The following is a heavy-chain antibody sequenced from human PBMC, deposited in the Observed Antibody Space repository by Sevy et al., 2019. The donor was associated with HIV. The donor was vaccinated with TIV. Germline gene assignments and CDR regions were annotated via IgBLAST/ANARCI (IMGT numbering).Heavy chain of an antibody. J-gene: IGHJ4*02. Sequence: GGSLRLSCEASRFTFNIYSMIWVRQAPGKGLEWVSSISSSSNYIYYADSMRGRFTISRDNSKNSLYLQMNSLRAEDTAVYYCAREGLDSTSYHFDYWGQGTLVTVSS. V-gene: IGHV3-21*01. CDR1: RFTFNIYS. CDR2: ISSSSNYI. D-gene: IGHD3-22*01. CDR3: AREGLDSTSYHFDY.